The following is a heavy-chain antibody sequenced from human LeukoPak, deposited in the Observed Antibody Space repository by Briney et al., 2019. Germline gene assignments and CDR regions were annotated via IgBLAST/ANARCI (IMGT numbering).Heavy chain of an antibody. J-gene: IGHJ5*02. D-gene: IGHD2-15*01. Sequence: GGSVKVSCKASGYTFSGYWMRWVRQAPGQGLEWMGLIKPNRGGTNYAQKLQGRVTMTRDTSISTAYMELSRLRSDDTAVYYCARELYCSGGSCYLTVNWFDPWGQGTLVTVSS. CDR3: ARELYCSGGSCYLTVNWFDP. CDR1: GYTFSGYW. V-gene: IGHV1-2*06. CDR2: IKPNRGGT.